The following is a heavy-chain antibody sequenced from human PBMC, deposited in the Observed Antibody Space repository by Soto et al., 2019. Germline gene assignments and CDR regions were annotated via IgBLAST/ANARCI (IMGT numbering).Heavy chain of an antibody. CDR2: ISSSSSYI. D-gene: IGHD3-9*01. V-gene: IGHV3-21*01. CDR1: GFTFSSYS. CDR3: ARVDILTGYYPHDYYYYGMDV. Sequence: ESGGGLVKPGGSLRLSCAASGFTFSSYSMNWVRQAPGKGLEWVSSISSSSSYIYYADSVKGRFTISRDNAKNSLYLQMNSLRAEDTAVYYCARVDILTGYYPHDYYYYGMDVWGQGTTVTVSS. J-gene: IGHJ6*02.